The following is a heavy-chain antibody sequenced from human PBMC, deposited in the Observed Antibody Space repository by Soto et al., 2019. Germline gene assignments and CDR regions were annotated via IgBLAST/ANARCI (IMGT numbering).Heavy chain of an antibody. Sequence: EVQLVESGGGLVQPGGSLRLTCAASGFTFSIYSMNWVRQAPGKGLEWVSYIIPGSSHIYYAESVKGRFNISRDNAKNSLFLQMNSLTAADTAVYYCAIEKVGVASVHVFDIWGQGTMVTVSS. D-gene: IGHD1-26*01. CDR2: IIPGSSHI. CDR3: AIEKVGVASVHVFDI. CDR1: GFTFSIYS. J-gene: IGHJ3*02. V-gene: IGHV3-48*01.